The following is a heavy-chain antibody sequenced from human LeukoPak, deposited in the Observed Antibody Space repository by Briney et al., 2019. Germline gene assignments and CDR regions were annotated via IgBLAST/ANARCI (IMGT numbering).Heavy chain of an antibody. CDR2: IVVGSGNT. J-gene: IGHJ5*02. D-gene: IGHD4-17*01. Sequence: SVKVSCKASGFTFTSSAVQWVRQARGQRLEWIGWIVVGSGNTNYAQKFQERVTITRDMSTSTAYMELSSLRSEDTAVYYCAAALHGDYEAPFDPWGQGTLLTVSS. CDR1: GFTFTSSA. CDR3: AAALHGDYEAPFDP. V-gene: IGHV1-58*01.